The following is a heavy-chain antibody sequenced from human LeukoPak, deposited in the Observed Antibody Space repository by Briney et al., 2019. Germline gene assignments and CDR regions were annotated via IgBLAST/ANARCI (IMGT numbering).Heavy chain of an antibody. CDR2: ISSTGYNS. J-gene: IGHJ1*01. Sequence: GGSLRLSCAASGFTFRSAAMTWVRQGPEKGLQWVSLISSTGYNSYYADSVKGRFTVSRDNPKNIVYLQMNSLRAEDTALYYCAKDIQAANWGQGTLVTVSS. V-gene: IGHV3-23*01. D-gene: IGHD5-18*01. CDR3: AKDIQAAN. CDR1: GFTFRSAA.